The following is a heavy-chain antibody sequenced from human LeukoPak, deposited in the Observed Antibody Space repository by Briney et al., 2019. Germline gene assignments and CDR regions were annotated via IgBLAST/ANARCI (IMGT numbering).Heavy chain of an antibody. CDR2: INHSGST. CDR1: GGSFSGYY. Sequence: SETLSLTCAVYGGSFSGYYWSWIRQPPGKGLEWIGEINHSGSTNYNPSLKSRVTISVDTSKNQFSLKLSSVTAADTAVYYCARVFTRYQLLYDAFDIWGQRTMVTVSS. D-gene: IGHD2-2*02. V-gene: IGHV4-34*01. CDR3: ARVFTRYQLLYDAFDI. J-gene: IGHJ3*02.